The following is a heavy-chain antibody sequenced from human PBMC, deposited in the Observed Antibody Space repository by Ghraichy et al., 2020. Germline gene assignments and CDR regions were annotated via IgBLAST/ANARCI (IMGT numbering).Heavy chain of an antibody. Sequence: GGSLRLSCAASGFSFNTYIMNWVRQAPGKGLEWVSSISSSSSFIYYADSVKGRFTISRDNAKSSLYLQMNSLRAEDTAVYYCARDDDCSSDGCFGNWFDPWGQGTLVTVSS. V-gene: IGHV3-21*01. D-gene: IGHD2-2*01. J-gene: IGHJ5*02. CDR2: ISSSSSFI. CDR1: GFSFNTYI. CDR3: ARDDDCSSDGCFGNWFDP.